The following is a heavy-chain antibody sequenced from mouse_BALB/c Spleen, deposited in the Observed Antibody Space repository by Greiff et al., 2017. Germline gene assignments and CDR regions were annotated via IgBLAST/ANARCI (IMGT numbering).Heavy chain of an antibody. J-gene: IGHJ2*01. CDR3: VRDFDY. V-gene: IGHV10-1*02. Sequence: EAGGGLVQPKGSLKLSCAASGFTFNTYAMNWVRQAPGKGLEWVARIRSKSNNYATYYADSVKDRFTISRDDSQSMLYLQMNNLKTEDTAMYYCVRDFDYWGQGTTLTVSS. CDR2: IRSKSNNYAT. CDR1: GFTFNTYA.